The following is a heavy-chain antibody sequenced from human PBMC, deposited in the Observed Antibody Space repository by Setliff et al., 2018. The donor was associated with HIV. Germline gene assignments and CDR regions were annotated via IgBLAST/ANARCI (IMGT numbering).Heavy chain of an antibody. CDR3: AKDLFIGITVAGWEADI. CDR2: IKQDGSEK. V-gene: IGHV3-7*01. D-gene: IGHD6-19*01. Sequence: GGSLRLSCRASAFTFSNALMNWVRQAPGKRLERVANIKQDGSEKYYVDSLKGRFTISRDNAENSVYLQMNKLRAEDTAVYYCAKDLFIGITVAGWEADIWGQGTMVTVSS. CDR1: AFTFSNAL. J-gene: IGHJ3*02.